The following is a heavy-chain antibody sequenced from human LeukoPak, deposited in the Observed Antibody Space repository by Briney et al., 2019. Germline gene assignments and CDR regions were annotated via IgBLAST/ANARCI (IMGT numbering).Heavy chain of an antibody. CDR1: GFTFSKYA. D-gene: IGHD3-10*01. V-gene: IGHV3-23*01. J-gene: IGHJ4*02. CDR2: ISNSGGST. Sequence: GGSLRLSCAASGFTFSKYAMSWVRQAPGKGLEWVSAISNSGGSTYYADSVKGRFTIPRDNAKNSLYLQMNSLRDEDTAVYYCARGDGWFGELLNFDYWGQGTLVTVSS. CDR3: ARGDGWFGELLNFDY.